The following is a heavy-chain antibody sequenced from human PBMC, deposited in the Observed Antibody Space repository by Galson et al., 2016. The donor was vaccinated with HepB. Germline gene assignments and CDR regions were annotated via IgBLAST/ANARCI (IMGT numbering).Heavy chain of an antibody. CDR1: GYTFSDSY. D-gene: IGHD2-8*02. CDR2: INPLSGGT. V-gene: IGHV1-2*02. Sequence: SVKVSCKASGYTFSDSYIHWVRQAPGQGLEWMGWINPLSGGTKFAQNFQDRVTLTRDASISTAYMELSRLRSDDTAVYYCARLMVVDSTVNWFDPWGHGTLFTVSS. J-gene: IGHJ5*02. CDR3: ARLMVVDSTVNWFDP.